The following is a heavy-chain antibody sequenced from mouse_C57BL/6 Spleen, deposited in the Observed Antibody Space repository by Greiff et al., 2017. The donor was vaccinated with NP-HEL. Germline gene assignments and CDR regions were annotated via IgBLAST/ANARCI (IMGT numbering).Heavy chain of an antibody. Sequence: QVQLQQSGAELARPGASVKLSCKASGYTFTSYGISWVKQRTGQGLEWIGEIYPRSGNTYYNEKFKGKATLTADKSSSTAYMELRSLTSEDSAVYFCARYLYRGYDYDPSYWGQGTLVTVSA. V-gene: IGHV1-81*01. CDR3: ARYLYRGYDYDPSY. CDR1: GYTFTSYG. CDR2: IYPRSGNT. J-gene: IGHJ3*01. D-gene: IGHD2-4*01.